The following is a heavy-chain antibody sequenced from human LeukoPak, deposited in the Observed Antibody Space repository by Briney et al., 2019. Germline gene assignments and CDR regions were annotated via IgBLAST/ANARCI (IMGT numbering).Heavy chain of an antibody. D-gene: IGHD3-22*01. Sequence: SETLSLTCTVSGGSISSYYWSWIRQPPGEGLEWIGYIYYSGSTNYNPSLKSRVTISVDTSKNQFSLKLSSVTAADTAVYYCARHWEDDSSGYYFNWFDPWGQGTLVTVSS. CDR3: ARHWEDDSSGYYFNWFDP. V-gene: IGHV4-59*08. CDR2: IYYSGST. J-gene: IGHJ5*02. CDR1: GGSISSYY.